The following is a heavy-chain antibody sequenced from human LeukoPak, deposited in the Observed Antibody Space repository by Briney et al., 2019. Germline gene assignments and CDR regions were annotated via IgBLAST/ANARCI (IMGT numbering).Heavy chain of an antibody. CDR1: GYTFTSYY. Sequence: ASVKVSCKASGYTFTSYYMHWVRQAPGQGLEWMGIINPSGGSTSYAQKFQGRVTMTRDMSTSTVYMELSSLRSEDTAVYYCARDFNGDYGLTYYHYYMDVWGKGTTVTVSS. CDR3: ARDFNGDYGLTYYHYYMDV. J-gene: IGHJ6*03. CDR2: INPSGGST. D-gene: IGHD4-17*01. V-gene: IGHV1-46*01.